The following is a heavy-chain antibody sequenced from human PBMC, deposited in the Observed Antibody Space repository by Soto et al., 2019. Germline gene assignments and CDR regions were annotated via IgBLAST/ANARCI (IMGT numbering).Heavy chain of an antibody. Sequence: GESLKISCKASGYGFTTYWIGWVRQMPGKGLEWMAIINPTDSDTSYSPSFHGQVTISVDTSITTAYLQWSSLKASDTAMYYCSRQGGRLEGIDYWGQGTPVTVSS. J-gene: IGHJ4*02. V-gene: IGHV5-51*01. CDR3: SRQGGRLEGIDY. CDR1: GYGFTTYW. CDR2: INPTDSDT. D-gene: IGHD3-3*01.